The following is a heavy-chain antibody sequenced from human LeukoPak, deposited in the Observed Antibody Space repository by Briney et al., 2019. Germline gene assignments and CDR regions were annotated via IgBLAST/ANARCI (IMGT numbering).Heavy chain of an antibody. J-gene: IGHJ4*02. CDR2: ISSSSSYI. D-gene: IGHD6-19*01. CDR1: GVTFSGYS. Sequence: GSLRLSCAAPGVTFSGYSVNWVRQAPGKGLEWVSSISSSSSYIYYADSVKGRFTISRDNAKNSLYLQMNSLRAEDTAVYYCARAQVAAPVDYWGQGTLVTVSS. CDR3: ARAQVAAPVDY. V-gene: IGHV3-21*01.